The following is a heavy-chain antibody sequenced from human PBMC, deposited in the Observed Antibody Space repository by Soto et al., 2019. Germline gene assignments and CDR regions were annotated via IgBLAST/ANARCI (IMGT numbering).Heavy chain of an antibody. Sequence: ASVKASCKASGYTFTSYDINWVRQATGQGLEWMGWMNPNSGNIGYAQKFQGRVTMTRNTSISTAYMELSSLRSEDTAVYYCARATEYYYYYGMDVWGQGTTVTVSS. CDR2: MNPNSGNI. J-gene: IGHJ6*02. CDR3: ARATEYYYYYGMDV. V-gene: IGHV1-8*01. CDR1: GYTFTSYD.